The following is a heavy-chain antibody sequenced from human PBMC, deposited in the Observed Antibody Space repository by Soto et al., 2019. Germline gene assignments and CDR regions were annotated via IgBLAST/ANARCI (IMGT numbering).Heavy chain of an antibody. CDR2: IYYSGST. CDR1: GGSISSYY. D-gene: IGHD4-17*01. J-gene: IGHJ4*02. Sequence: SETLSLTCTVSGGSISSYYWSWIRQPPGKGLEWIGYIYYSGSTNYNPSLKSRVTISVDTSKNQFSLKLSRLRSDDTAVYYCARNGGDRPYYFDYWGQGTLVTVSS. CDR3: ARNGGDRPYYFDY. V-gene: IGHV4-59*01.